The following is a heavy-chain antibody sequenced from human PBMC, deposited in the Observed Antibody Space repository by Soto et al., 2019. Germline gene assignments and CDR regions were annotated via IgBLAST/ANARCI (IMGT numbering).Heavy chain of an antibody. J-gene: IGHJ6*02. CDR1: GYTFTGYY. V-gene: IGHV1-2*04. Sequence: ASVKVSCKASGYTFTGYYMHWVRQAPGQGLEWMGWINPNSGGTNYAQKFQGWVTMTRDTSISTAYMELSRLRSDDTAVYYCAREGWAYCSSTSCYLSQASGMDVWGQGTKVTVYS. D-gene: IGHD2-2*01. CDR2: INPNSGGT. CDR3: AREGWAYCSSTSCYLSQASGMDV.